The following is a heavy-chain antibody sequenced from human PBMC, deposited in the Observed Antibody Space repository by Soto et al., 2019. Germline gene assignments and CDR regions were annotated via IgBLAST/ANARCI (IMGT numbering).Heavy chain of an antibody. Sequence: EEQLVESGGGLVEPGKSLTPSCVASGFSLSGYLMNWVRQAPGEGLEWVSSISKSSNYKYYADSVKGRFTISRDNAGNSVFLQMNSLRADDTAVYYCARGRLSCNSVTCHPGWFDPWGQGTLVTVSS. CDR3: ARGRLSCNSVTCHPGWFDP. D-gene: IGHD2-2*01. V-gene: IGHV3-21*02. J-gene: IGHJ5*02. CDR2: ISKSSNYK. CDR1: GFSLSGYL.